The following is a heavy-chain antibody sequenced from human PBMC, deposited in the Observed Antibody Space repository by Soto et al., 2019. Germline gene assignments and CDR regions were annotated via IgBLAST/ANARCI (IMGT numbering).Heavy chain of an antibody. V-gene: IGHV3-33*05. Sequence: QVQLVESGGGVVQPGTSLRLSCTASGFTFNSYGIHWVRQAPGKGLEWLALIEYNAKNRFYADSVKGRFSISRDNSRNTVYLQVNGLRAEDTAVYYCAREGDDYCSGTRCFHYYGLDGGGQGTTVIVSS. J-gene: IGHJ6*02. CDR2: IEYNAKNR. D-gene: IGHD2-15*01. CDR1: GFTFNSYG. CDR3: AREGDDYCSGTRCFHYYGLDG.